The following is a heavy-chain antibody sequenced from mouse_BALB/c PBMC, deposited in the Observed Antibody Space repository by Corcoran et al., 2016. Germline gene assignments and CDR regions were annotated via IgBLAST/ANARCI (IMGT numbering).Heavy chain of an antibody. CDR1: GYSFTGYY. V-gene: IGHV1-26*01. Sequence: EVQPQQSGPELVKPGASVKISCKASGYSFTGYYMHWVKQSHVKSLEWIGRINPYNGATSYNQNFKDKASLTVDKSSSTAYMELHSLTSEDSAVYYCARAYGSSPPYAMDYWGQGTSVTVSS. J-gene: IGHJ4*01. D-gene: IGHD1-1*01. CDR3: ARAYGSSPPYAMDY. CDR2: INPYNGAT.